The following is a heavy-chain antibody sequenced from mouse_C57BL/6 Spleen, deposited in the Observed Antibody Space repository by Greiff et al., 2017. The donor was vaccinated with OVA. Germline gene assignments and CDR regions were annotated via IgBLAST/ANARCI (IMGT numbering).Heavy chain of an antibody. CDR2: INPNNGGT. CDR3: ARNYYDYDGYYFDY. D-gene: IGHD2-4*01. CDR1: GYTFTDYY. J-gene: IGHJ2*01. Sequence: VQLQQSGPELVKPGASVKISCKASGYTFTDYYMNWVKQSHGKSLEWIGDINPNNGGTSYNQKFKGKATLTVDKSSSTAYMELRSLTSEDSAVYYCARNYYDYDGYYFDYWGQGTTLTVSS. V-gene: IGHV1-26*01.